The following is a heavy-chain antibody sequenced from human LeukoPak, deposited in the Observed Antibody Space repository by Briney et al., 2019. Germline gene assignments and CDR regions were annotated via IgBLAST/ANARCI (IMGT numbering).Heavy chain of an antibody. V-gene: IGHV3-66*01. CDR3: ARGLKHDAFDI. J-gene: IGHJ3*02. Sequence: GGSLRLSCAASGFIVSSNYMTWVRQAPGKGLEWVSVIYSGGSTYYADSVKGRFTISRDNSKNTLYLQMNSLRAEDTAVYYCARGLKHDAFDIWGQGTMVTVSS. CDR1: GFIVSSNY. D-gene: IGHD4/OR15-4a*01. CDR2: IYSGGST.